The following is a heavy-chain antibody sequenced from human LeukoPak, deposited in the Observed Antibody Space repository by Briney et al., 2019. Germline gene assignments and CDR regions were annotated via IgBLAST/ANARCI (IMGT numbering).Heavy chain of an antibody. V-gene: IGHV3-23*05. CDR1: GFIFSSYA. D-gene: IGHD4-23*01. CDR3: ARVYGANSMRHFDL. Sequence: GGSLRLSCAASGFIFSSYAMSWVRQAPGKGLEWLSSLYSGGATHYADSVKGRFFISRDDSKDTLYLEMNNLRAEDTAVYYCARVYGANSMRHFDLWGRGTRVSVSS. CDR2: LYSGGAT. J-gene: IGHJ2*01.